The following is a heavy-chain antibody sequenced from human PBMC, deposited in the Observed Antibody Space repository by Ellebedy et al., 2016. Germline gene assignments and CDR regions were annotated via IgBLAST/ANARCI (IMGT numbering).Heavy chain of an antibody. CDR2: IIPIFGTA. J-gene: IGHJ3*02. D-gene: IGHD2-15*01. V-gene: IGHV1-69*13. CDR3: ARAMVVVAANTGWWAFDI. CDR1: GGTFSSYA. Sequence: SVKVSXXASGGTFSSYAISWVRQAPGQGLEWMGGIIPIFGTANYAQKFQGRVTITADESTSTAYMELSSLRSEDTAVYYCARAMVVVAANTGWWAFDIWGQGTMVTVSS.